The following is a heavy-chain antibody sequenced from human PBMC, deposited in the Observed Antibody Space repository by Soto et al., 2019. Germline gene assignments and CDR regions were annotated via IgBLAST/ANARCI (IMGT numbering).Heavy chain of an antibody. CDR3: ATMIRGLIHWLDP. CDR1: GDTFSNFD. V-gene: IGHV1-8*01. Sequence: QVQLVQSGAEVKRPGASVKVSCKASGDTFSNFDFNWVRQATGQGPEWMGWMYPNNGQTAYARTFQGRVTITWNSSTSTAYMELSSLTSEDTAVYYCATMIRGLIHWLDPWGQRTLVTVSS. D-gene: IGHD3-16*01. CDR2: MYPNNGQT. J-gene: IGHJ5*02.